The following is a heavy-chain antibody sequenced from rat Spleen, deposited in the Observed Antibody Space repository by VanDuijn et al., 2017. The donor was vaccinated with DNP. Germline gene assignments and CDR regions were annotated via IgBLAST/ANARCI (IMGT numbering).Heavy chain of an antibody. D-gene: IGHD1-6*01. CDR3: SKDSYGYNFDY. CDR1: GFSLTTYG. CDR2: ISSGGDT. Sequence: QVQLKESGPGLVQPSQTLSLTCTVSGFSLTTYGVAWVRQPPGKGLEWIAAISSGGDTHYNSALKSRLSISRDISDIQVFLKVNSLQTEDTAIYFCSKDSYGYNFDYWGQGVMVTVSS. J-gene: IGHJ2*01. V-gene: IGHV2S12*01.